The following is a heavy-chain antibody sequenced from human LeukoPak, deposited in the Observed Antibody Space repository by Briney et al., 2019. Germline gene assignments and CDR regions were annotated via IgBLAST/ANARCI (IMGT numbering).Heavy chain of an antibody. J-gene: IGHJ4*02. V-gene: IGHV4-39*01. CDR3: ARQSSTIAVAGTFDY. Sequence: PSETLSLTCTVSGGSVNSSSYYWGWIRQPPGKGLEWIGSIYYSGSTYYNPSLKSRVTISVDTSKNQFSLKLSSVTAADTAVYYCARQSSTIAVAGTFDYWGQGTLVTVSS. D-gene: IGHD6-19*01. CDR2: IYYSGST. CDR1: GGSVNSSSYY.